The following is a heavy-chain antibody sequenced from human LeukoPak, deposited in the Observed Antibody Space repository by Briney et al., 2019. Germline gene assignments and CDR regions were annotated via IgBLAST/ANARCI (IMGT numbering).Heavy chain of an antibody. CDR2: IYPGDSDT. Sequence: GESLKISCKGSGYSFINYWIAWVRQMPGKGLEWMGIIYPGDSDTRYSPSFQGQVTISADKSISTAYLQWSSLKASDTAMYYCARRMVRGVITSPFDYWGQGTLVTVSS. J-gene: IGHJ4*02. CDR3: ARRMVRGVITSPFDY. CDR1: GYSFINYW. D-gene: IGHD3-10*01. V-gene: IGHV5-51*01.